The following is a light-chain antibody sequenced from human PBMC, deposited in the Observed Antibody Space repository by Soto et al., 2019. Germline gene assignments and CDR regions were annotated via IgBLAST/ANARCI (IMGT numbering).Light chain of an antibody. CDR2: GAS. CDR1: QRVSSN. J-gene: IGKJ1*01. Sequence: EIVMPQSPATLSVSPGERATLSCRASQRVSSNLAWYEQKPGQAPRLLIYGASTRATGIPARFSGSGSGTEFALTISSLQSEDFAVCYCQQYNNWAPTFGQGTKVEIK. CDR3: QQYNNWAPT. V-gene: IGKV3-15*01.